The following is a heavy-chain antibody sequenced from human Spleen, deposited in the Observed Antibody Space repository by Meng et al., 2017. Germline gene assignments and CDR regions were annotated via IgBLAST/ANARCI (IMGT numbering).Heavy chain of an antibody. Sequence: GGSLRLSCAASGFTFSKAWMSWVRQAPGKGLEWVGRIKSNTDGGTTDYAAPVKGRFTVSRDDSKNTLYLQMNSLKTEDTAVYYCTHYYYDSGGIKDYWGQGTLVTVSS. CDR2: IKSNTDGGTT. CDR3: THYYYDSGGIKDY. V-gene: IGHV3-15*01. D-gene: IGHD3-22*01. J-gene: IGHJ4*02. CDR1: GFTFSKAW.